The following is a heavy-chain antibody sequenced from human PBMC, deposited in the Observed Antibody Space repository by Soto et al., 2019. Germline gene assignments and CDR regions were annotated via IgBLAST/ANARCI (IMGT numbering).Heavy chain of an antibody. CDR1: GFTFSSYS. D-gene: IGHD3-10*01. Sequence: GGSLRLSCAASGFTFSSYSMNWVRQAPGKGLMWVSRIDSVGGATDYAESVKGRFTISRDNARNTLYLQMNGLRAEDTALYYCARWFTYGNFDYFDYWGQGTQVTVSS. CDR3: ARWFTYGNFDYFDY. CDR2: IDSVGGAT. J-gene: IGHJ4*02. V-gene: IGHV3-74*01.